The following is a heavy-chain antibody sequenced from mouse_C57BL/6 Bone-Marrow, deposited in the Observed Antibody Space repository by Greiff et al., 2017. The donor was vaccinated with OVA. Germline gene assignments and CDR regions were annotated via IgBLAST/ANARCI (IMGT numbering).Heavy chain of an antibody. Sequence: VQLQESGAELVRPGASVKLSCKASGYTFTVYYINWVKQRPGQGLEWIARIYPGSGNTYYNEKFKGKATLTAEKSSSTAYMQLSSLTSEDSAVYFCARRLRLPHYYAMDYWGQGTSVTVSS. CDR1: GYTFTVYY. CDR2: IYPGSGNT. D-gene: IGHD3-2*02. J-gene: IGHJ4*01. V-gene: IGHV1-76*01. CDR3: ARRLRLPHYYAMDY.